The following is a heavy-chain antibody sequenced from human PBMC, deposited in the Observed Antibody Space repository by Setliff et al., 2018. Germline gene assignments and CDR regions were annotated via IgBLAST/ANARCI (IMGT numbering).Heavy chain of an antibody. J-gene: IGHJ4*02. Sequence: SETLSLTCTVSGGPISSYFWSWIRQPPGKGLEWIGYISHLGITSYNPSLKSRATISVDTSKNQFSLKLSSVTAADTAIYYCARGGTYRYFDYWGQGTLVTVSS. CDR3: ARGGTYRYFDY. CDR1: GGPISSYF. V-gene: IGHV4-59*01. CDR2: ISHLGIT.